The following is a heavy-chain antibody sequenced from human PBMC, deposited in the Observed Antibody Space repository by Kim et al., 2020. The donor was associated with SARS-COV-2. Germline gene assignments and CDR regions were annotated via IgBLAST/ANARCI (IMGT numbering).Heavy chain of an antibody. Sequence: SETLSLTCAVYGGSFSGYYWSWIRQPPGKGLEWIGEINHSGSTNYNPSLKSRVTISVDTSKNQFSLKLSSVTAADTAVYYCARVKRHTAGPWGQGTLVTVSS. CDR3: ARVKRHTAGP. CDR1: GGSFSGYY. V-gene: IGHV4-34*01. CDR2: INHSGST. D-gene: IGHD2-21*02. J-gene: IGHJ5*02.